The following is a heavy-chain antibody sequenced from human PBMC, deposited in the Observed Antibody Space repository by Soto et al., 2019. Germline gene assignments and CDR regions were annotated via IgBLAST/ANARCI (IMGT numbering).Heavy chain of an antibody. D-gene: IGHD3-9*01. J-gene: IGHJ6*02. V-gene: IGHV4-39*01. CDR2: IYYSGST. CDR3: ARHILTGYDYYYGMDV. CDR1: GGSISSSSYY. Sequence: SETLSLTCTVSGGSISSSSYYWGWIRQPPGKGLEWIGSIYYSGSTYYNPSLKSRVTISVDTSKNQFSLKLSSVTAADTAVYYCARHILTGYDYYYGMDVWGQGTTVTVSS.